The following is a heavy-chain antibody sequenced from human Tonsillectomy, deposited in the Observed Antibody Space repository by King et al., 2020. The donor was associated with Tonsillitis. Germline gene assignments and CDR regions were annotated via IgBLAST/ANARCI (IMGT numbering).Heavy chain of an antibody. V-gene: IGHV4-4*07. D-gene: IGHD2-2*01. CDR1: GGSISSYY. Sequence: VQLQESGPGLVKPSETLSLTCTVSGGSISSYYWSWTRQPAGKGLEWIGRIYTSGSTNYNPSLKSRVTMSVDTSKNQFSLKLSSVTAADTAVYYCARDGVRGQDIVVVPAAMWVRYGMDVWGQGTTVTVSS. J-gene: IGHJ6*02. CDR3: ARDGVRGQDIVVVPAAMWVRYGMDV. CDR2: IYTSGST.